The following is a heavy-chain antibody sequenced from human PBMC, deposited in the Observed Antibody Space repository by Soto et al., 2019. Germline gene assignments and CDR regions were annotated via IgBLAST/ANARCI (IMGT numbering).Heavy chain of an antibody. CDR2: IKQDGSEK. D-gene: IGHD6-19*01. J-gene: IGHJ5*02. CDR3: ARVAAVAGTRGGFDP. Sequence: PGGSLRLSCAASGFTFSSYWMSWVRQSPGKGLEWVANIKQDGSEKYYVDSVKGRFTISRDNAKNSLYLQMNSLRAEDTAVYYCARVAAVAGTRGGFDPWGQGTLVTVSS. V-gene: IGHV3-7*03. CDR1: GFTFSSYW.